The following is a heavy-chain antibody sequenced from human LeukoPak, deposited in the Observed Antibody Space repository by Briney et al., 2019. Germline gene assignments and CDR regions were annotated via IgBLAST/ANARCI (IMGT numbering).Heavy chain of an antibody. Sequence: PSETLSLTCAVSGGSISSGGYSWSWIRQPPGKGLEWIGYIYHSGSTYYNPSLKSRVTISVDTSKNQFSLKLSSVTAADTAVYYCARVRWYYLDYWGQGTLVTVSS. CDR3: ARVRWYYLDY. CDR1: GGSISSGGYS. D-gene: IGHD6-13*01. V-gene: IGHV4-30-2*01. CDR2: IYHSGST. J-gene: IGHJ4*02.